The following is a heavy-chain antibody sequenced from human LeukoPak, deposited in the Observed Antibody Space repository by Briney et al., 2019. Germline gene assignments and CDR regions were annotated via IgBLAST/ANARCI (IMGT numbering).Heavy chain of an antibody. J-gene: IGHJ4*02. V-gene: IGHV3-21*06. CDR3: ATETNGRHYDY. CDR2: IGPTGSDR. Sequence: GGSLRLSCTASGLTFSTSGFNWVRQAPGKGLEWVASIGPTGSDRYHADSIKGRFTISRDNANNFLYLQMNSLRDEDTAVYYCATETNGRHYDYWGQGTLLTVSS. CDR1: GLTFSTSG. D-gene: IGHD1-14*01.